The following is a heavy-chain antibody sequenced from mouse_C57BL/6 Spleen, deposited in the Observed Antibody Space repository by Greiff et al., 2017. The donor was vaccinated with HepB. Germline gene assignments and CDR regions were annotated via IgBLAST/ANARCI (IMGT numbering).Heavy chain of an antibody. Sequence: EVQLKESGAELVKPGASVKLSCTASGFNIKDYYMHWVKQRTEQGLERIGRIDPEDGETKYAPKFQGKATITADTSSNTAYLQLSSLTSEDTAVYYGAAITTVVAGFDYWGQGTTLTVSS. V-gene: IGHV14-2*01. CDR1: GFNIKDYY. CDR2: IDPEDGET. D-gene: IGHD1-1*01. CDR3: AAITTVVAGFDY. J-gene: IGHJ2*01.